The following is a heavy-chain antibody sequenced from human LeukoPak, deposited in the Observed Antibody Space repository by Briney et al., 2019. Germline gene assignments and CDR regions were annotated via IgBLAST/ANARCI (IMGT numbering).Heavy chain of an antibody. D-gene: IGHD3-10*01. Sequence: SETLSLTCTVSGGSISSYYWSWIRQPPGKGLEWIGYIYYSGSTNYNPSLKSGVTISVDTSKNQFSLKLSSVTAADTAVYYCARASKAYGSGTPPDYWGQGTLVTVSS. CDR2: IYYSGST. V-gene: IGHV4-59*01. J-gene: IGHJ4*02. CDR1: GGSISSYY. CDR3: ARASKAYGSGTPPDY.